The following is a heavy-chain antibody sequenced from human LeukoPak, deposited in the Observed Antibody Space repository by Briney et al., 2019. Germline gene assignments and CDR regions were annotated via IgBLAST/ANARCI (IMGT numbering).Heavy chain of an antibody. CDR1: GFTFDDYA. J-gene: IGHJ4*02. CDR3: AKDRHYDSSGYSFDY. V-gene: IGHV3-9*01. CDR2: ISWNSGSI. D-gene: IGHD3-22*01. Sequence: GRSLRLSCAASGFTFDDYAMHWVRQAPGKGLEWVSGISWNSGSIGYADSVKGRFTISRDNAKNSLYLQMNSLRAEDTALYYCAKDRHYDSSGYSFDYWGQGTQVTVSS.